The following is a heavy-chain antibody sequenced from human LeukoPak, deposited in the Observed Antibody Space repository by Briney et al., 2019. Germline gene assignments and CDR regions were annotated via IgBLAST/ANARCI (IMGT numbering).Heavy chain of an antibody. Sequence: GGSLRLSCAASGFTFSSYAMSWVRQAPGKGLEWVSGISGSGGSTYYADSVKGRFTISRDNSKNTEYLQMNSLRAEDTAVHYCAKDIVVVPAPVGYFDLWGRGTLVTVSS. D-gene: IGHD2-2*01. CDR3: AKDIVVVPAPVGYFDL. CDR2: ISGSGGST. J-gene: IGHJ2*01. CDR1: GFTFSSYA. V-gene: IGHV3-23*01.